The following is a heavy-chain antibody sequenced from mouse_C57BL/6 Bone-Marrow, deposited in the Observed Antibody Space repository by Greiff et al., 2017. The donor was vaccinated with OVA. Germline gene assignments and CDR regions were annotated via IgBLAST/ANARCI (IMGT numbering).Heavy chain of an antibody. Sequence: EVQLQESGAELVRPGASVKLSCTASGFNIKDDYMHWVKQRPEQGLEWIGWIDPENGDTEYASKFQGKATITADTSSNTAYLQLSSLTSEDTAVYYCTTRGYSKFLDYWGQGTTLTVSS. V-gene: IGHV14-4*01. CDR2: IDPENGDT. J-gene: IGHJ2*01. CDR1: GFNIKDDY. CDR3: TTRGYSKFLDY. D-gene: IGHD2-5*01.